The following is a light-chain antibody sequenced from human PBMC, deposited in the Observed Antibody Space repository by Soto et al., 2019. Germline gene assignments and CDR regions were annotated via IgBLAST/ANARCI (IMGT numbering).Light chain of an antibody. CDR1: QGIRSY. Sequence: IQMTQSPFTLSASVWDKVTITCRASQGIRSYLAWYQQRPGKAPELLIYGASTLRTGVASRFSGSGSGTEFTLTINSLQADDFATYYCQQHNSFSITFGQGTRL. J-gene: IGKJ5*01. V-gene: IGKV1-9*01. CDR2: GAS. CDR3: QQHNSFSIT.